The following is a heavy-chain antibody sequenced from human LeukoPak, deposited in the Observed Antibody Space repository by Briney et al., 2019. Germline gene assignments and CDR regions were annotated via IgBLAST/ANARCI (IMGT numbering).Heavy chain of an antibody. D-gene: IGHD3-10*01. CDR1: GFTFSNAW. J-gene: IGHJ4*02. Sequence: GGSLRLSCAASGFTFSNAWMSWVRQAPAKGLEWVGRIKAKTDGGTTDYAAPVKGRFTISRDDSKNTLYLQMNSLKTEDTAVYYCTTDYGSGSYRYFNYWGQGTLVTVSS. CDR2: IKAKTDGGTT. V-gene: IGHV3-15*01. CDR3: TTDYGSGSYRYFNY.